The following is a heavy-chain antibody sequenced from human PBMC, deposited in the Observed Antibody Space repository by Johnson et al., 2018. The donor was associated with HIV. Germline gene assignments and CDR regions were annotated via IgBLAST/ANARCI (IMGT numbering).Heavy chain of an antibody. Sequence: QVQLVESGGGVVQSGRSLRLSCAASGFAFSRFAMHWVRQVPDKGLEWVAVISYDGTNQYHADSVQGRFTISRDNSKNTLYLQMNSLRTEDTALYYCAKDIGDGGNSEGVAFDIWGQGTMVTVSS. CDR3: AKDIGDGGNSEGVAFDI. CDR2: ISYDGTNQ. J-gene: IGHJ3*02. V-gene: IGHV3-30*18. D-gene: IGHD4-23*01. CDR1: GFAFSRFA.